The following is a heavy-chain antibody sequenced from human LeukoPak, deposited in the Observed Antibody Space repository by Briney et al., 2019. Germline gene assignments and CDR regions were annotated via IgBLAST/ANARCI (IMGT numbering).Heavy chain of an antibody. D-gene: IGHD2-2*01. CDR2: IYYSGST. V-gene: IGHV4-39*01. Sequence: SETLSLTCTVSGGSISSYYWGWIRQPPGKGLEWIGSIYYSGSTYYNPSLKSRVTISVDTSKNQFSLKLSSVTAADTAVYYCARSRGIVVVPAAILVDYWGQGTLVTVSS. CDR3: ARSRGIVVVPAAILVDY. J-gene: IGHJ4*02. CDR1: GGSISSYY.